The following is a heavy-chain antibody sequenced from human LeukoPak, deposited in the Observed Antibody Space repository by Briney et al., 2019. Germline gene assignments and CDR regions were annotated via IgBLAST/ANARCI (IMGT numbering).Heavy chain of an antibody. CDR3: ARASTTVPNLLDH. J-gene: IGHJ4*02. Sequence: GGSLRLSCAASGFTFSSLWMHWVRQAPGKGLVWVARIKGDGSSTIYADSVKGRFTISRDNSKNTLYLQTSSLRAEDTAVYYCARASTTVPNLLDHWGRGTLVTVSS. D-gene: IGHD4-17*01. CDR2: IKGDGSST. CDR1: GFTFSSLW. V-gene: IGHV3-74*01.